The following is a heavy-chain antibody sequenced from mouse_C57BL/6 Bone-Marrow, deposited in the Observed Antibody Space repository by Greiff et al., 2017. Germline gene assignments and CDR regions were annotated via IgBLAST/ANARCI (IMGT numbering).Heavy chain of an antibody. J-gene: IGHJ4*01. CDR3: SSYYGSSYYYAMDY. D-gene: IGHD1-1*01. CDR2: IYPGNSDT. CDR1: GYTFTSYW. Sequence: EVQLQQSGTVLARPGASVKMSCKTSGYTFTSYWMHWVKQRPGQGLEWIGAIYPGNSDTSYNQKFKGKATLTAVTSASTAYLELSSLTNEDSAVYFCSSYYGSSYYYAMDYWGQGTSVTVSS. V-gene: IGHV1-5*01.